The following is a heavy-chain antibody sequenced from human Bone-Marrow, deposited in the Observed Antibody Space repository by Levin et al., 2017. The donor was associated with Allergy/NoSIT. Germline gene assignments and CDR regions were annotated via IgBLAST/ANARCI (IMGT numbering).Heavy chain of an antibody. CDR1: GFTLNNAW. Sequence: GGSLRLSCAVSGFTLNNAWINWVRQAPGKGLEWVGRFKGKTDGGTTDYAAPVKCRFTISSDDSTNMLYLQMNRLKTEETAVYYCSTVRYCTSGVCYARYYYYYSMDVWGQGTTVTVSS. CDR2: FKGKTDGGTT. J-gene: IGHJ6*02. CDR3: STVRYCTSGVCYARYYYYYSMDV. D-gene: IGHD2-8*01. V-gene: IGHV3-15*07.